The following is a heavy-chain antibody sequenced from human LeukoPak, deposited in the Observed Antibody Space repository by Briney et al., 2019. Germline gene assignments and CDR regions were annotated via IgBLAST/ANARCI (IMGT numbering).Heavy chain of an antibody. D-gene: IGHD3-10*01. Sequence: ASVKVSCKTSGYTFTGYYIHWVRQAPGQGLEWMGWINPNSGGTNYAQKFQGRVTMTRDTSISTACMELSRLRSDDTAVYYCSYGSGSRWGQGTLVTVSS. J-gene: IGHJ4*02. CDR3: SYGSGSR. CDR2: INPNSGGT. V-gene: IGHV1-2*02. CDR1: GYTFTGYY.